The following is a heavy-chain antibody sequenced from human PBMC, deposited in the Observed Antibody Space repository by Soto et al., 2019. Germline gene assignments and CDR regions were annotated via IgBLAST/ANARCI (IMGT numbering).Heavy chain of an antibody. D-gene: IGHD2-2*01. CDR2: INWNGGST. Sequence: GGSLRLSCAASGFTFDDYGMSWVRQAPGKGLEWVSGINWNGGSTGYADSVKGRFTISRDNAKNSLYLQMNSLRAEDTALYHCARALGYCSSTSCYEDAFDIWGQGTMVTVSS. CDR3: ARALGYCSSTSCYEDAFDI. V-gene: IGHV3-20*01. J-gene: IGHJ3*02. CDR1: GFTFDDYG.